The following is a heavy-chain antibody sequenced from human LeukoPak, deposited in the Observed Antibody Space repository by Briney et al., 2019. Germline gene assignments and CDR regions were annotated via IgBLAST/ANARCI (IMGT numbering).Heavy chain of an antibody. CDR1: GFTFGAYD. CDR3: ANPPTVTSFHY. Sequence: GGSLRLSCAASGFTFGAYDMSWVRQAPGKGLEWVSVISGSGGSTYYADSVKGRFTISRDNSKNTLYLQMNSLRAEDTAIYYCANPPTVTSFHYWGQGTLVTVSS. V-gene: IGHV3-23*01. CDR2: ISGSGGST. D-gene: IGHD4-11*01. J-gene: IGHJ4*02.